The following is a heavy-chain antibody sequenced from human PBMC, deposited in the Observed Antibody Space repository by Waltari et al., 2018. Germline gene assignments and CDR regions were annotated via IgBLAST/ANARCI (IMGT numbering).Heavy chain of an antibody. J-gene: IGHJ4*02. CDR3: ARAWFNSGFDY. CDR1: GYTFTANY. V-gene: IGHV1-2*02. CDR2: IHPNSGAT. Sequence: QVPLVQSGAEVKRPGASVKVSCKDSGYTFTANYVHWVRQAPGQGLEWMGWIHPNSGATDYAQQFQGRVTMTLDTSISTLYMELSRLGSDDTAVYYCARAWFNSGFDYWGQGSLVTVSS. D-gene: IGHD3-10*01.